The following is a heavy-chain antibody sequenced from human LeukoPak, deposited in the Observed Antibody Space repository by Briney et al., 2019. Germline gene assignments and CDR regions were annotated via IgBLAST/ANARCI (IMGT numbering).Heavy chain of an antibody. D-gene: IGHD3-22*01. CDR1: GGSFSGYY. CDR3: ARGGAQDYYDSSGYDY. V-gene: IGHV4-34*01. Sequence: PSETLSLTCAVYGGSFSGYYWSWIRQPPGKGLEWIGEINHSGSTNYSPSLKSRVTISVDTSKNQFSLKLSSVTAADTAVYYCARGGAQDYYDSSGYDYWGQGTLVTVSS. J-gene: IGHJ4*02. CDR2: INHSGST.